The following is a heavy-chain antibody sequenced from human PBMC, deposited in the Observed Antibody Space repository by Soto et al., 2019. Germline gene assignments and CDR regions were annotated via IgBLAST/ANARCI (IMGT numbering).Heavy chain of an antibody. Sequence: QSFQGRVTITRDTSASIAYMEVSTLTSEDTAMYYCARSIGDPMLFDYWGQGTLVTVSS. D-gene: IGHD3-16*01. J-gene: IGHJ4*02. CDR3: ARSIGDPMLFDY. V-gene: IGHV1-3*01.